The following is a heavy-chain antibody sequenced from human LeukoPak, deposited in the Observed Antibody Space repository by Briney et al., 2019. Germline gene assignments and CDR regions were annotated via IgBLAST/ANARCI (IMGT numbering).Heavy chain of an antibody. J-gene: IGHJ4*02. CDR1: GGSISSSSYY. CDR2: IYYSGST. CDR3: ASCGYSGYGTIGYYFGY. D-gene: IGHD5-12*01. Sequence: SETLSLTCTVSGGSISSSSYYWGWIRQPPGKGLEWIGSIYYSGSTYYNPSLKSRVTISVDTSKNQFSLKLSSVTAADTAVYYCASCGYSGYGTIGYYFGYWGQGTLVTVSS. V-gene: IGHV4-39*01.